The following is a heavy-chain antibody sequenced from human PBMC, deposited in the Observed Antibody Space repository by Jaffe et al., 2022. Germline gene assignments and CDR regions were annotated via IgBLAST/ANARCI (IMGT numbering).Heavy chain of an antibody. CDR2: IIPIFGTA. CDR1: GGTFSSYA. J-gene: IGHJ6*03. D-gene: IGHD2-2*01. CDR3: AIGYCSSTSCPHYYYYYYYMDV. Sequence: QVQLVQSGAEVKKPGSSVKVSCKASGGTFSSYAISWVRQAPGQGLEWMGGIIPIFGTANYAQKFQGRVTITADESTSTAYMELSSLRSEDTAVYYCAIGYCSSTSCPHYYYYYYYMDVWGKGTTVTVSS. V-gene: IGHV1-69*01.